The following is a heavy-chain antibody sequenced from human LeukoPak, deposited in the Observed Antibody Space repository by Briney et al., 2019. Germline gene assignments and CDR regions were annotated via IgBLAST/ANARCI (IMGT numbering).Heavy chain of an antibody. Sequence: ASVKVSCKASGYTFTGYYMHWVRQAPGQGLEWMGWINPNSGGTNYAQKFQGRVTTTGDTSISTAYMELSRLRSDDTAVYYCASALRYFDWLPYGSGFDYWGQGTLVTVSS. CDR3: ASALRYFDWLPYGSGFDY. CDR1: GYTFTGYY. V-gene: IGHV1-2*02. J-gene: IGHJ4*02. D-gene: IGHD3-9*01. CDR2: INPNSGGT.